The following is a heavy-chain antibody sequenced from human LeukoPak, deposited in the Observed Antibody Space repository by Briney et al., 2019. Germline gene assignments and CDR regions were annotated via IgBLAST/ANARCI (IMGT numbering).Heavy chain of an antibody. CDR3: AKIHSSSPLGRE. D-gene: IGHD6-6*01. CDR2: IWYDGSNK. Sequence: GGSLRLSCAASGFTFSSYGMHWVRQAPGKGLEWVAVIWYDGSNKYYADSVKGRFTISRDNSKNTLYLQMNSLRAEDTAVYYCAKIHSSSPLGREWGQGTLVTVSS. J-gene: IGHJ4*02. CDR1: GFTFSSYG. V-gene: IGHV3-33*06.